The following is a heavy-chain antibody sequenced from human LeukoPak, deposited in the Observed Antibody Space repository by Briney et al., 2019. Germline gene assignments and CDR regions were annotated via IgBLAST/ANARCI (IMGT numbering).Heavy chain of an antibody. CDR1: GGSITSSSYY. CDR3: ATAEGYTRGGFDY. J-gene: IGHJ4*02. Sequence: KTSETLSLTCTVSGGSITSSSYYWGWIRQPPGKGLEWIGTIYYSGNTYYNPSLKSRVTISVDTSKNQFSLRLSSVTAADTAIYYCATAEGYTRGGFDYWGQGTLVTVSS. D-gene: IGHD5-24*01. CDR2: IYYSGNT. V-gene: IGHV4-39*07.